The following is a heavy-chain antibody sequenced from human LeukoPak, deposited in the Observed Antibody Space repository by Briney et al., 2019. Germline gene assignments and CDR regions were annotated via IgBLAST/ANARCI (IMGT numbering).Heavy chain of an antibody. V-gene: IGHV3-48*03. CDR3: ARDRWYYYDSSDYYHDAFDI. J-gene: IGHJ3*02. D-gene: IGHD3-22*01. CDR2: ISSSGSTI. Sequence: GGSLRLSCAASGFTFSSYEMNWVRQAPGKGLEWVSYISSSGSTIYYADSVKGRFTISRDNSKNTLYLQMNSLIAEDTAVYYCARDRWYYYDSSDYYHDAFDIWGQGTMVTVSS. CDR1: GFTFSSYE.